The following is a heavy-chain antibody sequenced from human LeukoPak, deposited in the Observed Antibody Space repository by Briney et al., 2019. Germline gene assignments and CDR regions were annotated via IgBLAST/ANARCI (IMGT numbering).Heavy chain of an antibody. Sequence: SVKVSCKASGGTFSSYAISWVRQAPGQGREWMGGIIPIFGTANYAQKFQGRVTITADESTSTAYMELSSLRSEDTAVYYCARDLGEAGDGYLIRGDYWGQGTLVTVSS. CDR2: IIPIFGTA. D-gene: IGHD5-24*01. J-gene: IGHJ4*02. CDR1: GGTFSSYA. V-gene: IGHV1-69*13. CDR3: ARDLGEAGDGYLIRGDY.